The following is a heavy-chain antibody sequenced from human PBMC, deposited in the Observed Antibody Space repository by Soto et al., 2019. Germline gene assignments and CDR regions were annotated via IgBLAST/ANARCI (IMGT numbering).Heavy chain of an antibody. Sequence: ASVKVSCKASGYTFTSYGISWVRQAPGQGLEWMGWISAYNGNTNYAQKLQGRVTMTTDTSTSTAYMELRSLRSDDTAVYYCARVYDFWSGYFEYYGMDVWGQGTTLTVSS. CDR1: GYTFTSYG. CDR3: ARVYDFWSGYFEYYGMDV. V-gene: IGHV1-18*04. D-gene: IGHD3-3*01. J-gene: IGHJ6*02. CDR2: ISAYNGNT.